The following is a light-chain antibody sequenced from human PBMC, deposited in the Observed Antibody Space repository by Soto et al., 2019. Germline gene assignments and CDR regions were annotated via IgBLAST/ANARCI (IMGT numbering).Light chain of an antibody. CDR2: AAS. V-gene: IGKV1-39*01. CDR1: QSISLF. J-gene: IGKJ4*02. CDR3: HQTDSIPET. Sequence: DIQMTQSPSSLSASVGDTVTITCRASQSISLFLNWYQQKPGKAPKLLIYAASSLQSGVPSRFTGNGSGTDFTLTISSLQPEDFATYYCHQTDSIPETFGRGTKVEIK.